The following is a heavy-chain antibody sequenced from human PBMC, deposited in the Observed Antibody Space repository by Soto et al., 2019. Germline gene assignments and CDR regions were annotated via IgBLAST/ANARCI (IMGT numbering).Heavy chain of an antibody. CDR1: GGTFDNYA. Sequence: QVQLVQSGAEVKKPGSSVKVSCKTSGGTFDNYAINWVRQAPGQGLEWMGGIIPIFGALNYAQKFQGRVTITADESTSTSYMEVNNLRSEDTAVYYCAKVRYSSPMGYYYGMDVWGQGTTVTVSS. J-gene: IGHJ6*02. V-gene: IGHV1-69*01. CDR3: AKVRYSSPMGYYYGMDV. CDR2: IIPIFGAL. D-gene: IGHD2-2*01.